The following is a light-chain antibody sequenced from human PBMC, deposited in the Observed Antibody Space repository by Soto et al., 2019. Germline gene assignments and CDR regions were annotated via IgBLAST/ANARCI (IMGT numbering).Light chain of an antibody. Sequence: DIPMTQSPSTLSASVGDRVTITCRASQSISSWLAWYQQKPGKAPKLLIYDASSLESGVPSRFSGSGSGTECTLTISSLQPDDFATYYCQQYNSSWWPFGQGTKVEIK. CDR1: QSISSW. V-gene: IGKV1-5*01. J-gene: IGKJ1*01. CDR3: QQYNSSWWP. CDR2: DAS.